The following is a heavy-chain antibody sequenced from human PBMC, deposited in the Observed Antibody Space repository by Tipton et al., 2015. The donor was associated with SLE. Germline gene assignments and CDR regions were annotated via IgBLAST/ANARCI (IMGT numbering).Heavy chain of an antibody. CDR1: GYNFTTYD. CDR3: ARGPQWEPPTFDI. D-gene: IGHD1-26*01. V-gene: IGHV1-18*01. Sequence: QLVQSGAEVKKPGASVKVSCKASGYNFTTYDITWVRQAPGQGLERMGWISTYNGNTNYAQKFQGRVTMTTDTSTTTAYMELRSLRSDDTAVYYCARGPQWEPPTFDIWGQGTMVTVSS. CDR2: ISTYNGNT. J-gene: IGHJ3*02.